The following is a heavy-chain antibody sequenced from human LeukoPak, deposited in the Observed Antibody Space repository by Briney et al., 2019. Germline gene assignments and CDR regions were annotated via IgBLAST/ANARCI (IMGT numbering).Heavy chain of an antibody. CDR3: AKAIGGDYGYFDL. Sequence: PGRSLRLSCAASGFTFSSYGMHWVRQAPGKGLEWVAVIWYDGSNKHYADSVKGRFTISRDNSKNTLYLQMNSLRAEDTAVYYCAKAIGGDYGYFDLWGRGTLVTVSS. J-gene: IGHJ2*01. CDR2: IWYDGSNK. V-gene: IGHV3-33*06. D-gene: IGHD4-17*01. CDR1: GFTFSSYG.